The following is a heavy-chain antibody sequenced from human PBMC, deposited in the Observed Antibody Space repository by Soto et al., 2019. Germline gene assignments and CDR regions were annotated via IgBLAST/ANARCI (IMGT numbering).Heavy chain of an antibody. CDR3: SGLGEPIVRFDP. CDR1: GFGFSGSA. J-gene: IGHJ5*02. CDR2: IRSKTHNYAT. V-gene: IGHV3-73*01. Sequence: LKISCAASGFGFSGSAIHWVRQASGKGLEWVGRIRSKTHNYATAYAASVTGRFTISRDDSQNTAYLHMNSLTTEDTAVYYCSGLGEPIVRFDPWGQGTLVSVSS. D-gene: IGHD1-26*01.